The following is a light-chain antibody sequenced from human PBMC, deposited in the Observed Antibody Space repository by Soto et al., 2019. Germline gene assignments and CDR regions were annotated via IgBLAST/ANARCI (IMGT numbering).Light chain of an antibody. CDR1: KSVSSY. J-gene: IGKJ1*01. Sequence: ILLSPSPDAPVLFPGGRGTLSCKASKSVSSYLAWYQQKPGQAPRLLIYDASNRATGIPARFSGSGSGTEFTLTISSLQPGDFATYYCQQYNSYSPWTFGQGTKVDI. CDR2: DAS. V-gene: IGKV3-11*01. CDR3: QQYNSYSPWT.